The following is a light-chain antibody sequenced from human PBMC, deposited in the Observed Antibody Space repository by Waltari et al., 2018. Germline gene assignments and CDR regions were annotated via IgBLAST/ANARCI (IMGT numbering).Light chain of an antibody. CDR1: SSDVGGYEY. CDR2: EVR. CDR3: SSVTRSSTWV. J-gene: IGLJ3*02. Sequence: QSALTQPASVSGSPGQSITISCTGTSSDVGGYEYVSWYQQYPGKAPKLMIYEVRNRPSGVSNRFSGSKSGNTASLTISGLQAEDEADYYCSSVTRSSTWVFGGGTKLTAL. V-gene: IGLV2-14*01.